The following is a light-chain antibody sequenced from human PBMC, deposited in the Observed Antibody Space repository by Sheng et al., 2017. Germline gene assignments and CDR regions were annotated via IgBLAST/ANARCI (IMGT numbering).Light chain of an antibody. J-gene: IGKJ1*01. CDR1: QSISTY. CDR2: AAS. Sequence: DIQMTQSPSPLSASVGDRVTITCRASQSISTYLNWYQQKPGKAPALLIYAASSLQSGVPSRFSGSGSGTSFTLTINSLQPEDFAIYYCQQSYTTPWTFGLGTKVEVK. CDR3: QQSYTTPWT. V-gene: IGKV1-39*01.